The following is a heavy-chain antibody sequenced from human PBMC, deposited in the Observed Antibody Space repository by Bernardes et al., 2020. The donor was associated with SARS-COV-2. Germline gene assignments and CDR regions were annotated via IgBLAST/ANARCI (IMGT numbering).Heavy chain of an antibody. V-gene: IGHV3-30*18. CDR2: ISYDGSNK. J-gene: IGHJ4*02. Sequence: GGSLRLSCAASGFTFSTFWMTWVRQAPGKGLEWVAVISYDGSNKYYADSVKGRFTISRDNSKNTLYLQMNSLRAEDTAVYYCAKDHDGSSWFFDYWGQGTLVTVSS. CDR3: AKDHDGSSWFFDY. CDR1: GFTFSTFW. D-gene: IGHD6-13*01.